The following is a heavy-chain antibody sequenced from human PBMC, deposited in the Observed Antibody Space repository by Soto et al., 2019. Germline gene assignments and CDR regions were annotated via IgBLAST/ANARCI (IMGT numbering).Heavy chain of an antibody. CDR3: ARRGCSGGSCYSVWFDP. V-gene: IGHV4-59*01. D-gene: IGHD2-15*01. CDR1: GGSISSYY. Sequence: PSETLSLTCTVSGGSISSYYWSWIRQPPGKGLEWIGYIYYSGSTNYNPSLKSRVTISVDTSKNQSSLKLSSVTAADTAVYYCARRGCSGGSCYSVWFDPWGQGTLVTSPQ. J-gene: IGHJ5*02. CDR2: IYYSGST.